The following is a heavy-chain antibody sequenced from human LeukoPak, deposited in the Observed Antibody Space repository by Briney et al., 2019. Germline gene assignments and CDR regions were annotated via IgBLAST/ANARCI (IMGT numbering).Heavy chain of an antibody. CDR2: INTDGSST. V-gene: IGHV3-74*01. J-gene: IGHJ4*02. CDR3: AREEWLDY. CDR1: GFTFSSNW. D-gene: IGHD3-3*01. Sequence: PGXXLRLSCAASGFTFSSNWMHWVRQAPGKGLVWVSRINTDGSSTIYADSAKGRFTISRDNAKNTLYLQMNSLRAEDTAVYYCAREEWLDYWGQGTLVTVSS.